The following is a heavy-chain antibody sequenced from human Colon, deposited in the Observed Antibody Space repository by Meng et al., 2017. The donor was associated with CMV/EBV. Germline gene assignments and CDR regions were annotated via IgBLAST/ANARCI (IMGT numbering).Heavy chain of an antibody. V-gene: IGHV3-48*03. CDR1: GFPFGDYE. CDR2: ISSSGNTE. J-gene: IGHJ4*02. D-gene: IGHD2-2*01. Sequence: GESLKISCVASGFPFGDYEINWVRQAPGKGLEWISYISSSGNTEYSADSVKGRFTFSRDNAKNSVYVQMNNLRAEDTAVYYCAREGYCSSSTCYEASSPDFWGQGIQVTVSS. CDR3: AREGYCSSSTCYEASSPDF.